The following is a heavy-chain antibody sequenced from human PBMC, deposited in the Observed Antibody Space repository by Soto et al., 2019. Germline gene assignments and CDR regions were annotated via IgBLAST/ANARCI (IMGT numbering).Heavy chain of an antibody. CDR1: GFTFSSYG. D-gene: IGHD3-9*01. CDR2: ISYDGGNE. Sequence: GGSLRLSCAASGFTFSSYGMHWVRQAPGKGLEWVALISYDGGNEYYADSVKGRFTISRDNFKNTQYLQMNSLRAEDTAVYYCAKDQRGVYYDILTGYGMDVWGQGTTVTVSS. V-gene: IGHV3-30*18. J-gene: IGHJ6*02. CDR3: AKDQRGVYYDILTGYGMDV.